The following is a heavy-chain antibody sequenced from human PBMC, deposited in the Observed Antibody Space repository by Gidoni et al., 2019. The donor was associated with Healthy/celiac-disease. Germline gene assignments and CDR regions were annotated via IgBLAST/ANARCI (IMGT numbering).Heavy chain of an antibody. J-gene: IGHJ3*02. V-gene: IGHV5-10-1*03. D-gene: IGHD1-26*01. CDR3: ARDTGDTSLNDAFDI. CDR1: GYSFTSYW. Sequence: EVQLVQSGAEVKKPGESLRISCTGSGYSFTSYWISWVRQMPGKGLEWMGRIDPSDSYTNYSPSFQGHVTISADKSISTAYLQWSSLKASDTAMYYCARDTGDTSLNDAFDIWGQGTMVTVSS. CDR2: IDPSDSYT.